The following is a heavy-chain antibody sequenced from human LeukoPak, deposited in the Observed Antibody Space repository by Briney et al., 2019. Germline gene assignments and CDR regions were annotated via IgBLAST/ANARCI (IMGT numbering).Heavy chain of an antibody. D-gene: IGHD1-26*01. CDR1: GGSISSGGYY. J-gene: IGHJ3*02. CDR3: ARAATTQHAFDI. V-gene: IGHV4-31*03. CDR2: IYYSECT. Sequence: PSQTLSLTCTVSGGSISSGGYYWSWIRQHPGKGLEWIGYIYYSECTYYNPSLKSRVTISVDTSKNQFSLKLSSVTAADTAVYYCARAATTQHAFDIWGQGTMVTVSS.